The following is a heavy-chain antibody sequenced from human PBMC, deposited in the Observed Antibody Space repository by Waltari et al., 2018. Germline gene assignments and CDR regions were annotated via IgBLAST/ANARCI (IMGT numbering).Heavy chain of an antibody. Sequence: EVQLVESGGGLVQPGGSLRLACAVSGFLSTDSGLDWVRQAPGQGLVWVSRIKSDGTNIKYADSVRGRFTISRDSAKNTFYLQMNSLRAEDTAVYYCTRNPGYWGQGTLVTVAS. CDR3: TRNPGY. CDR2: IKSDGTNI. D-gene: IGHD2-15*01. CDR1: GFLSTDSG. J-gene: IGHJ4*02. V-gene: IGHV3-74*03.